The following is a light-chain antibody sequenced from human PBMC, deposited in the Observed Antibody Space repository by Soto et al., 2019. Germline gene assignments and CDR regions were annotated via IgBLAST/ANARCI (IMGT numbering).Light chain of an antibody. Sequence: QSALTQPPSASGSLGQSVTISCTGTSSDVGGYNYVSWHQQHPGKAPKVMIYEVTKRPPGVPYRFSGSKSGNTASLTVSGRQDEDEADYYCSSFAGGGNPVLLGGGTKVTVL. CDR2: EVT. CDR1: SSDVGGYNY. V-gene: IGLV2-8*01. CDR3: SSFAGGGNPVL. J-gene: IGLJ2*01.